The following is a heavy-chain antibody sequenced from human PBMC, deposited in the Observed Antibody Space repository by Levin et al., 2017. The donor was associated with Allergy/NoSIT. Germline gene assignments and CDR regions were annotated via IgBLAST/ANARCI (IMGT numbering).Heavy chain of an antibody. V-gene: IGHV4-59*01. D-gene: IGHD5-18*01. CDR1: GVSIKNYY. J-gene: IGHJ4*02. CDR3: GAVDTSMVSVEY. CDR2: INYSGTS. Sequence: SETLSLTCSVSGVSIKNYYWSWIRQPPGKGLEWIGHINYSGTSSYNPSLKTRVAIPVDTSTNQFSLKLSSVTAADTAVYYCGAVDTSMVSVEYWGQGLLVTVSS.